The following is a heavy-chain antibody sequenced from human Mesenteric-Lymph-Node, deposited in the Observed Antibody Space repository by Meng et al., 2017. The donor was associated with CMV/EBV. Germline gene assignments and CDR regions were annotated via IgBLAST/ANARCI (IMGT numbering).Heavy chain of an antibody. CDR3: ARELKLRVNFDN. J-gene: IGHJ4*02. Sequence: GESLKISCAASGFTFSTYAMHWVRQAPGKGLEWVAGIFYDGRNRYYADSVKGRFTISRDNSKNTLYLEMNSLRVEDTATYYCARELKLRVNFDNWGQGTMVTVSS. V-gene: IGHV3-30*04. CDR2: IFYDGRNR. CDR1: GFTFSTYA. D-gene: IGHD6-6*01.